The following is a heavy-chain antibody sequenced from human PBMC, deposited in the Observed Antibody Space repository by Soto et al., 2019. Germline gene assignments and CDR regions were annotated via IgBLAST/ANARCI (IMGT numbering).Heavy chain of an antibody. CDR2: IGSAGDT. CDR1: GFTFSRYD. Sequence: EVELVESGGGLVQPGGSLRLSCAASGFTFSRYDMHWVRQPTGKGLEWVSGIGSAGDTYYPGSVKGRFTISREDAKNSLYLQMNSLRAEDTAVYYCVSEKDSSGWYSFDSWGRGTLVTVSS. CDR3: VSEKDSSGWYSFDS. J-gene: IGHJ4*02. V-gene: IGHV3-13*01. D-gene: IGHD6-19*01.